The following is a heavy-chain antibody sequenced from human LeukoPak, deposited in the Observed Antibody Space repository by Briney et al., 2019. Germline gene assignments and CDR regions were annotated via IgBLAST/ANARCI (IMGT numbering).Heavy chain of an antibody. Sequence: GASVKVSCKASGYTFTSYGISWVRQGPGQGLEWMGWISAYNGNTNYAQKLQSRVTMTTDASTSTAYMELRSLRSDDTAVYYCARVRDPLYYDSSGYYYDYWGQGTLVTVSS. J-gene: IGHJ4*02. CDR3: ARVRDPLYYDSSGYYYDY. V-gene: IGHV1-18*01. CDR2: ISAYNGNT. CDR1: GYTFTSYG. D-gene: IGHD3-22*01.